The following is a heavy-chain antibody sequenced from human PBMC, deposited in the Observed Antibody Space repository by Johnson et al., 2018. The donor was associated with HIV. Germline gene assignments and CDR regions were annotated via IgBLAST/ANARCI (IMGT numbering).Heavy chain of an antibody. CDR1: GFTFSSYG. Sequence: QVHLVESGGGVVQPGGSLRLSCAASGFTFSSYGMHWVRQAPGKGLEWVAFIRYDGSNKYYADSVKGRFTISRDNSKNTLYLQMNSLRAEDTAVYYCAKETRDSRSAFDVWGQGTLVTVSS. V-gene: IGHV3-30*02. D-gene: IGHD4-11*01. CDR2: IRYDGSNK. J-gene: IGHJ3*01. CDR3: AKETRDSRSAFDV.